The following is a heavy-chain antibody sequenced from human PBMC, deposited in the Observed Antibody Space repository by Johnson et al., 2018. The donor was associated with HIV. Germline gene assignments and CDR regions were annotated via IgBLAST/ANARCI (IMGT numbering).Heavy chain of an antibody. J-gene: IGHJ3*02. Sequence: VQLVESGGGVVRPGGSLRLSCAASGFTFSSYWMSWVRQAPGKGLEWVANIKEDGSEEYYVDSVKGRLTISRDNAKNSLYLQIDSLRAEDTAVYYCARDGVYSSPWDAFDIWGQGTMVTVSS. V-gene: IGHV3-7*05. CDR2: IKEDGSEE. D-gene: IGHD6-13*01. CDR3: ARDGVYSSPWDAFDI. CDR1: GFTFSSYW.